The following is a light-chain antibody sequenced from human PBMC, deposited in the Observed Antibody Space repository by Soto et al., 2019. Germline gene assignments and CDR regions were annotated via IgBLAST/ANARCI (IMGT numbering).Light chain of an antibody. CDR3: KQYNNWPPET. J-gene: IGKJ5*01. CDR1: QTINNY. Sequence: EIVMTQSPATLSVSPGERATLSCRASQTINNYLAWYQQRPGQAPRLLIYGASTRATGIPARFSGSGSGTEFTLSISSLQSEDFAIYYCKQYNNWPPETFGQGTRLEIK. V-gene: IGKV3-15*01. CDR2: GAS.